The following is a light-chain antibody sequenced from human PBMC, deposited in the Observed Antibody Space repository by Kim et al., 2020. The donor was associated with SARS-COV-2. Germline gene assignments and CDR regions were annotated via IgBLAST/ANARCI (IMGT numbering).Light chain of an antibody. Sequence: DIQMTKSPSTLSASVGDRVTITCRASQSISSWLAWYQQKPGKAPKLLIYKASSLESGVPSRFSGSGSGTEFTLTISSLQPDDFATYYCQQYNSYSRPMYTFGQGTKLDI. CDR2: KAS. CDR1: QSISSW. J-gene: IGKJ2*01. CDR3: QQYNSYSRPMYT. V-gene: IGKV1-5*03.